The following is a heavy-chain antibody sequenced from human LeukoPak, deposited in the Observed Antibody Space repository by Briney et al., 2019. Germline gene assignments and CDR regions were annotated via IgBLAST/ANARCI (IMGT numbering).Heavy chain of an antibody. CDR3: AKTYVDTTFFEY. Sequence: TGGSLRLSCTASGGTFSTYAMNWVRQAPGKGLEWVSASSGSGEATFYANSVKGRFTISRDNSKNILYLQMNSLRAEDTAIYYCAKTYVDTTFFEYWGQGTLVTVSS. CDR2: SSGSGEAT. J-gene: IGHJ4*02. D-gene: IGHD5-18*01. CDR1: GGTFSTYA. V-gene: IGHV3-23*01.